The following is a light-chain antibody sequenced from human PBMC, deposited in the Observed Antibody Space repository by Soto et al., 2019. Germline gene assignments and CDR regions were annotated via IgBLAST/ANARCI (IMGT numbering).Light chain of an antibody. CDR1: QSVSSS. J-gene: IGKJ1*01. Sequence: EKVLTLSPATLSLSPGERATLSCRASQSVSSSLAWYQQKLGQAPRLLIYEASDRATGIPARFSGSGSGTDFTLIISSLEPEDCAVYYSPQGSTWPWTFGQGTK. CDR2: EAS. CDR3: PQGSTWPWT. V-gene: IGKV3-11*01.